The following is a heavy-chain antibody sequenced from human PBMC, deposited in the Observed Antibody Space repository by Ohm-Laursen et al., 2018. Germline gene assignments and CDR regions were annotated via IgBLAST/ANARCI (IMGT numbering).Heavy chain of an antibody. CDR1: GDSISSSGYY. J-gene: IGHJ6*02. CDR3: ARGGGGAVAVRRYYYGMDV. Sequence: SDTLSLTCTVSGDSISSSGYYWGWIRQPPGKGLEWIGNIYYSGNTYYNPSLKSRVTISVDTSMNQFSLKLSSVTAADTAVYYCARGGGGAVAVRRYYYGMDVWGQGTTVTVSS. D-gene: IGHD6-19*01. V-gene: IGHV4-39*01. CDR2: IYYSGNT.